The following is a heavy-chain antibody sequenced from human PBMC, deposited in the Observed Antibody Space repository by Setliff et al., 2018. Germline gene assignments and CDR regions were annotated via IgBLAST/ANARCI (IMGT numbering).Heavy chain of an antibody. D-gene: IGHD2-21*01. V-gene: IGHV1-18*01. CDR1: GFSFSNYG. CDR3: ARDEASCGGDCYSLGYFDF. CDR2: ISGYTGNT. Sequence: ASVKVSCKASGFSFSNYGITWVRQAPGRGLEWLGWISGYTGNTNSVQKLRGRVTMTTDTSTSTAYLELGSLTTDDTAVYYCARDEASCGGDCYSLGYFDFWGQGTLVTVSS. J-gene: IGHJ4*02.